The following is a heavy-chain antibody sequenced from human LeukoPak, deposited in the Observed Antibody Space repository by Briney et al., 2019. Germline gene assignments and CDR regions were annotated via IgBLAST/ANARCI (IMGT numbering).Heavy chain of an antibody. D-gene: IGHD3-22*01. CDR3: ARLGLYDARGYYYV. J-gene: IGHJ1*01. V-gene: IGHV4-59*01. Sequence: SEALSLTCTVSGGSISSYYWGWVRQPPGKGLEWIGYIYYDGSTSYNPSLKSRVTVSVDTSKNQFSLNLSAVTAADTAVYYCARLGLYDARGYYYVWGQGTLVTVSS. CDR1: GGSISSYY. CDR2: IYYDGST.